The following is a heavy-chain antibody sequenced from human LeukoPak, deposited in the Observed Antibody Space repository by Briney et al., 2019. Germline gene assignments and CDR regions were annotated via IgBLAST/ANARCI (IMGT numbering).Heavy chain of an antibody. V-gene: IGHV4-4*02. D-gene: IGHD1-26*01. Sequence: SETLSLTCAVSDVSIFSSTHWSWVRQPPGKGLEWIGQISPSGSSNYSPSLNSRVTISADKSRTQFYLKVTFVTAADTAVYYCARQGLDFYSDPEYYFDYWGQGTLVTVSS. CDR2: ISPSGSS. J-gene: IGHJ4*02. CDR1: DVSIFSSTH. CDR3: ARQGLDFYSDPEYYFDY.